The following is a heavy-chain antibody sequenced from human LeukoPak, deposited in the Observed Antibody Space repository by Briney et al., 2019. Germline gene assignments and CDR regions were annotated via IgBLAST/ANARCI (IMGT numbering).Heavy chain of an antibody. CDR3: ASRQYCGTTTCLDP. D-gene: IGHD2-2*01. J-gene: IGHJ5*02. CDR2: IRSKAYGGTS. CDR1: GFTFGEYA. V-gene: IGHV3-49*04. Sequence: SGGSLRLSCTTSGFTFGEYALSWVCQAPGKGLEWVGFIRSKAYGGTSQYAASVKGRFTFSRDDSKSIAYLHMNSLKTEDTAVYYCASRQYCGTTTCLDPWGQGTLVIVSS.